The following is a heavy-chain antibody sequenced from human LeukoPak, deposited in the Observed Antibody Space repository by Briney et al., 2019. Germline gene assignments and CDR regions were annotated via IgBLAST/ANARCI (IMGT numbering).Heavy chain of an antibody. CDR3: ASGETWNFYYFDY. CDR1: GYTFTGYY. V-gene: IGHV1-2*02. Sequence: AASVTVSCKASGYTFTGYYMHWVRQAPGQGVEWMGWINPNSGGTNYAQKFQGRVTMTRDTSISTAYMELSRLRSDDTAVYYCASGETWNFYYFDYWGQGTLVTVSS. D-gene: IGHD3-10*01. CDR2: INPNSGGT. J-gene: IGHJ4*02.